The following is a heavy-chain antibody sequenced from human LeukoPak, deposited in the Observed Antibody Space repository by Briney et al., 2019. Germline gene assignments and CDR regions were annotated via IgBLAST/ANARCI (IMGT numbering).Heavy chain of an antibody. J-gene: IGHJ3*02. V-gene: IGHV1-69*06. CDR1: GGTFSSYA. D-gene: IGHD6-19*01. CDR3: ARVTAVAGTMAFDI. Sequence: SVKVSCKASGGTFSSYAISWVRQAPGQGLEWMGGIIPIFGTANYAQKFQGRVTITADKSTSTAYMELSSLRSEDTAVYYCARVTAVAGTMAFDIWGQGTMVTVSS. CDR2: IIPIFGTA.